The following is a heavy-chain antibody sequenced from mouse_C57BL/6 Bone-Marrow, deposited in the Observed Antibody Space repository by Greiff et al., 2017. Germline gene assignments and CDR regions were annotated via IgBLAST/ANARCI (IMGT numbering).Heavy chain of an antibody. J-gene: IGHJ3*01. Sequence: VKVEESGPGLVAPSQSLSITCTVSGFSLTSYGVHWVRQPPGKGLEWLVVIWSDGSTTYNSALKSRLSISKDNSKSQVFLKMNSLQTDDTAMYYCARQDYGYDGFAYWGQGTLVTVSA. CDR2: IWSDGST. V-gene: IGHV2-6-1*01. D-gene: IGHD2-2*01. CDR1: GFSLTSYG. CDR3: ARQDYGYDGFAY.